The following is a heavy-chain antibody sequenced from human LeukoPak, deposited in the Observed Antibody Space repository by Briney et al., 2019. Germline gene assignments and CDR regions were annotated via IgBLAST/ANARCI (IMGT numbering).Heavy chain of an antibody. D-gene: IGHD4-17*01. V-gene: IGHV1-18*01. CDR3: ARENDYGDYGGAFDI. Sequence: ASVRVSCKASGYTFSEYNFSWVRQVPGQGLEWLGWISGYNGHTKYAQKMQGRVTMTRDKSTSTVYMELRSLISDDTAIYYCARENDYGDYGGAFDIWGQGTMVTVSS. CDR2: ISGYNGHT. CDR1: GYTFSEYN. J-gene: IGHJ3*02.